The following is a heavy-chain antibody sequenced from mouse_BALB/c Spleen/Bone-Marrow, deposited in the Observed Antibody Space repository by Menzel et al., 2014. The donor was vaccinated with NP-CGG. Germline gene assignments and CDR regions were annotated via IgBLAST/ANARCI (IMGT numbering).Heavy chain of an antibody. V-gene: IGHV2-6-5*01. Sequence: VQLQESGLGLVAPSQSLSITCTVSGFSLTDYGVSWIRQPPGKGLEWLGVIWGGGITYYNSALKSSLTISKDNSKSQVFLKMNSLQTDDTAMYYCAKRGGYFDYWGQGTTLTDSS. CDR1: GFSLTDYG. CDR3: AKRGGYFDY. J-gene: IGHJ2*01. CDR2: IWGGGIT.